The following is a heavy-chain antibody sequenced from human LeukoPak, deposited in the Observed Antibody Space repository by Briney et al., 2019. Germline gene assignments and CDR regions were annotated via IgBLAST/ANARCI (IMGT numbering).Heavy chain of an antibody. CDR1: GFSFSSYS. CDR3: ARDGDSDNIDF. J-gene: IGHJ4*02. Sequence: GGSQRLSCAASGFSFSSYSMNWVRQAPGKGLEWVSFISSSSSYIYYADSVKGRFTISRGNAKNSLFLQMNSLRAEDTAVYYCARDGDSDNIDFWGQGTLVTVSS. D-gene: IGHD4-17*01. CDR2: ISSSSSYI. V-gene: IGHV3-21*01.